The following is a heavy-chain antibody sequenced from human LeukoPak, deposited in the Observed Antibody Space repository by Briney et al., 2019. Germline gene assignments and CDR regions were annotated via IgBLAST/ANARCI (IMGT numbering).Heavy chain of an antibody. V-gene: IGHV3-23*01. Sequence: GGSLRLSCAASGFTFSSYGMSWVRQAPGKGLEWVSGISGSGDRTDYADFVKGRFTISRDNSKDTLYLQMNSLRAEDTAVYYCAKDRPDGDSSGYYPKAHDYWGQGTLVTVSS. CDR1: GFTFSSYG. CDR2: ISGSGDRT. J-gene: IGHJ4*02. CDR3: AKDRPDGDSSGYYPKAHDY. D-gene: IGHD3-22*01.